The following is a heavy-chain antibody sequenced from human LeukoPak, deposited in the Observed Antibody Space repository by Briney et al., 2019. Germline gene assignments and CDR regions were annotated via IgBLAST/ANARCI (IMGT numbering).Heavy chain of an antibody. Sequence: GESLKISCKASGYNFTSYWIAWVRQMPGKGLEWMGSFYPDDSDTRYSPSFQGQVTISADKSTSAAYLQWTSLKASDTAMYYCANSVAVAGAALDYWGQGTLVTVSS. V-gene: IGHV5-51*01. CDR1: GYNFTSYW. CDR3: ANSVAVAGAALDY. CDR2: FYPDDSDT. J-gene: IGHJ4*02. D-gene: IGHD6-19*01.